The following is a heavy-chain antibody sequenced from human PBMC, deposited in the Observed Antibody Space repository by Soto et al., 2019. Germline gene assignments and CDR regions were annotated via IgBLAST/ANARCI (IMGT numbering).Heavy chain of an antibody. CDR1: GFTFSSYA. J-gene: IGHJ4*02. CDR2: ISYDGSNK. V-gene: IGHV3-30-3*01. Sequence: QVQLVESGGGVVQPGRSLRLSCAASGFTFSSYAMHWVRQAPGKGLEWVAVISYDGSNKYYADSVKGRFTISRDNSKNPLYLQMNSLRAEDTAVYYWARDPMGRYYGSGSYYFDYWGQGTLVTVSS. CDR3: ARDPMGRYYGSGSYYFDY. D-gene: IGHD3-10*01.